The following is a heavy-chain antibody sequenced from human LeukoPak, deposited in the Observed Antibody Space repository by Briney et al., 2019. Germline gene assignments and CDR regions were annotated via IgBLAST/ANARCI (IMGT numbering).Heavy chain of an antibody. Sequence: PSETLALTCAVSGYSISSGYYWAWIRQFPGEGLEWIGSIFHSGSTYDNPSLKSRVSTSVDASKNHFSLTLTSVTAADTAVYHCARHMTTDMLDAFDIWGQGTMVIISS. V-gene: IGHV4-38-2*01. CDR3: ARHMTTDMLDAFDI. CDR1: GYSISSGYY. CDR2: IFHSGST. J-gene: IGHJ3*02. D-gene: IGHD3-10*02.